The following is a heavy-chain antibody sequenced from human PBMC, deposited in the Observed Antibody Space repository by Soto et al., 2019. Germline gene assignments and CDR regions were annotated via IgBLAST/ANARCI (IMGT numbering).Heavy chain of an antibody. CDR1: WFKCGNFA. V-gene: IGHV3-23*01. J-gene: IGHJ4*02. D-gene: IGHD3-10*01. CDR2: ISGSGGST. Sequence: GVPLRVWWGASWFKCGNFAMRCVRQTQGKGLEWVSAISGSGGSTYYADSVKGRFTISRDNSKNTLYLQMNSLRADDTAVYYCARDRHYFGSGKPDFWGQGTLVSVSS. CDR3: ARDRHYFGSGKPDF.